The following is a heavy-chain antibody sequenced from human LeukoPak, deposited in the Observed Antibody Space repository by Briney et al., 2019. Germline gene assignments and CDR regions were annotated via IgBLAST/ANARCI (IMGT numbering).Heavy chain of an antibody. V-gene: IGHV4-4*07. CDR2: IYSSGST. Sequence: SETLSLTCTVSGGSISSYYWSWIRQPAGKGLEWIGRIYSSGSTHYNPSLNSRVTVSVDTSKNQFSLRVTYVTAADTAVYYCARTSATGATYFDYWGQGTLVTVSS. CDR3: ARTSATGATYFDY. D-gene: IGHD1-26*01. J-gene: IGHJ4*02. CDR1: GGSISSYY.